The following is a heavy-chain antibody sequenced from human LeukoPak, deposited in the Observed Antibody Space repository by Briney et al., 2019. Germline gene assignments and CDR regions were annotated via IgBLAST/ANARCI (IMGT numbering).Heavy chain of an antibody. V-gene: IGHV3-74*01. CDR2: INSDGSSR. CDR3: ARLIYDSSGYYYPPYFDY. J-gene: IGHJ4*02. D-gene: IGHD3-22*01. CDR1: GFTFSSYW. Sequence: GGSLRLSCAASGFTFSSYWMHWVRQAPGKGLVWVSRINSDGSSRSYADSVKGRFTISRDNAKNTLYLQMNSLRAEDTAVYYCARLIYDSSGYYYPPYFDYWGQGPLVTVSS.